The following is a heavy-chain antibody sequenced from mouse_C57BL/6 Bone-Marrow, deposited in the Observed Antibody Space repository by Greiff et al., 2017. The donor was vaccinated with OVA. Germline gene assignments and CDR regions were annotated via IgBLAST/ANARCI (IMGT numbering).Heavy chain of an antibody. CDR2: ISYDGSN. J-gene: IGHJ4*01. CDR1: GYSITSGYY. D-gene: IGHD1-2*01. CDR3: ARERYYGNYYAMDY. V-gene: IGHV3-6*01. Sequence: EVQLKASGPGLVKPSQSLSLPCSVTGYSITSGYYWNWIRQFPGNKLEWMGYISYDGSNNYNPSLKNRISITRDTSKNQFFLKLNSVTTEDTATYYCARERYYGNYYAMDYWGQGTSVTVSS.